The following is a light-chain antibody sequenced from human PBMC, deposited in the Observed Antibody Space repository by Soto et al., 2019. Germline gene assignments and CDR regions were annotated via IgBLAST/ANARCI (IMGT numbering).Light chain of an antibody. V-gene: IGLV1-44*01. CDR2: SNN. Sequence: QSVLTQPPSASGTPGQRVAISCSGSSSNIGSNTVNWYQQFPETAPKLLIYSNNQRPSGVPDRFSGSKSGTSASLAITGLQAEDEADYYCQSYDSSLSGYWVFGGGTKVTVL. CDR1: SSNIGSNT. CDR3: QSYDSSLSGYWV. J-gene: IGLJ3*02.